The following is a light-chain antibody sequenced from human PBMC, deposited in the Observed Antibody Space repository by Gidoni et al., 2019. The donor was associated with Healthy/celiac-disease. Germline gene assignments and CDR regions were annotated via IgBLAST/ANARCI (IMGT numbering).Light chain of an antibody. J-gene: IGKJ1*01. Sequence: EIVMTQSPATLSVSPGERATLSCRASQSVSSNLAWYQQKPGQAPRLLIYGASTRATGIPARFSGSGSWTEFTLTISSLQSEDFAVYYCQQYNNWPRTFGQXTKVEIK. CDR3: QQYNNWPRT. CDR2: GAS. CDR1: QSVSSN. V-gene: IGKV3-15*01.